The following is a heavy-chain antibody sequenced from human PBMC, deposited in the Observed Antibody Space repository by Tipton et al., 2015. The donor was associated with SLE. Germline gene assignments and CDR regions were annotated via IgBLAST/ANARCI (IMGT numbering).Heavy chain of an antibody. J-gene: IGHJ4*02. CDR3: ARGGAYDY. CDR1: GYSISSCYY. V-gene: IGHV4-38-2*02. D-gene: IGHD1-26*01. CDR2: VHYSGNT. Sequence: TLSLTCTVSGYSISSCYYWAWIRQPPGKGLEWIATVHYSGNTYYNPSLKSRNTMSVDTSKNQFSLKLTSVTAADTAVYYCARGGAYDYWGQGTLVTVSS.